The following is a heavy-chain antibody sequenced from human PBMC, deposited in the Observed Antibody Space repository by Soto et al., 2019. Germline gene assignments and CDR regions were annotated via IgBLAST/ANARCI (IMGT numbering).Heavy chain of an antibody. V-gene: IGHV4-39*02. J-gene: IGHJ5*02. CDR1: GGSISSPTYY. CDR3: ARGGFSAADESDWFDP. D-gene: IGHD5-12*01. Sequence: QVPLQEPGPGLVKPSASLSLTCSVSGGSISSPTYYWGWVRRAPGGGPEGIGNIFYNGRTDYNPSRQSRVPISVDTSKNQFSLRLASVTAADTAVYYCARGGFSAADESDWFDPWGHGTLVTVS. CDR2: IFYNGRT.